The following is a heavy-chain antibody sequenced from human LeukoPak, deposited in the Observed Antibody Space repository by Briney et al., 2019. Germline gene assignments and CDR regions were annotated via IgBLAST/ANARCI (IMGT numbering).Heavy chain of an antibody. V-gene: IGHV3-66*01. Sequence: PGGSLRLSCAASGFTVSSNYMSWVRQAPGKGLEWVSVIYSGGSTYCADSVKGRFTISRDNSKNTPYLQMNSLRAEDTAVYYCARSMIVVDMYYYYGMDVWGQGTTVTVSS. CDR2: IYSGGST. CDR3: ARSMIVVDMYYYYGMDV. CDR1: GFTVSSNY. J-gene: IGHJ6*02. D-gene: IGHD3-22*01.